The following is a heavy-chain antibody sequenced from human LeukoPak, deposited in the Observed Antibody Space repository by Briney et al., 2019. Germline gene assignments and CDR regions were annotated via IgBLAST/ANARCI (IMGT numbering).Heavy chain of an antibody. D-gene: IGHD6-19*01. CDR1: GFNFNDFY. CDR2: ISDSGTTI. Sequence: GGSLRLSCAASGFNFNDFYMSWIRQAPGKGLEWISYISDSGTTIYYADSVKGRFTISRDNAKNSVYLQLTSLRDEDTAVYYCARGRQQWLATGTFDYWGQGTLVTVSS. V-gene: IGHV3-11*04. J-gene: IGHJ4*02. CDR3: ARGRQQWLATGTFDY.